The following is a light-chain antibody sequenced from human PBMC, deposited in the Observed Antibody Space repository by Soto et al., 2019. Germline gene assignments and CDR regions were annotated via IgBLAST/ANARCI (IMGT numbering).Light chain of an antibody. CDR3: QHYNNYPLT. J-gene: IGKJ1*01. CDR1: QSISSW. CDR2: QAS. V-gene: IGKV1-5*03. Sequence: DIQMTQSPSTLSASVGDRVTITCRASQSISSWLAWYQQKPGTAPKLLIYQASSLQSGVPSRFSGSGSGTEFTLTISSLQPDDFATYYCQHYNNYPLTFGQGTKVEVK.